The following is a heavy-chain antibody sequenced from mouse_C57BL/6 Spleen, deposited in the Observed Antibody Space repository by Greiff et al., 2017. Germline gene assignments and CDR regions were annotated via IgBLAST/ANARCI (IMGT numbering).Heavy chain of an antibody. CDR3: ARNSYYGYDEGYYAMDY. Sequence: QVQLQQSGPGLVQPSQSLSITCTVSGFSLTSYGVHWVRQSPGKGLAWLGVIWSGGSTDYNAAFISRLSISKDNSKSQVFFKMNSLQADDTAIYYCARNSYYGYDEGYYAMDYWGQGTSVTVSS. J-gene: IGHJ4*01. D-gene: IGHD2-9*01. CDR2: IWSGGST. V-gene: IGHV2-2*01. CDR1: GFSLTSYG.